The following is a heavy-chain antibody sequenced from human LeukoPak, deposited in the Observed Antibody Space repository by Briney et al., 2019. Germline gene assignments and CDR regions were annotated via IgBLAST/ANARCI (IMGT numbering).Heavy chain of an antibody. D-gene: IGHD3-22*01. CDR1: GGSISSYY. CDR3: ARGPDSSGYYPFDY. V-gene: IGHV4-59*01. J-gene: IGHJ4*02. CDR2: IYYSGST. Sequence: SETLSLTRTASGGSISSYYWSWIRQPPGKGLEWIGYIYYSGSTKYNPSLKSRVTISVGTSKNQLSLKLTSVTAADTAVYYCARGPDSSGYYPFDYWGQGTLVTVSS.